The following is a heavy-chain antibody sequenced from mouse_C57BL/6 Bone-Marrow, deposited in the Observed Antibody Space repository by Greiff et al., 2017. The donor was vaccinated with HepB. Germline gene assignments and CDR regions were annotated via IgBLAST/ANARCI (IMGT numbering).Heavy chain of an antibody. V-gene: IGHV1-76*01. CDR3: ARRSNYGGFAY. Sequence: VKLMESGAELVRPGASVKLSCKASGYTFTDYYINWVKQRPGQGLEWIARIYPGSGNTYYNEKFKGKATLTAEKSSSTAYMQLSSLTSEDSAVYFCARRSNYGGFAYWGQGTLVTVSA. CDR2: IYPGSGNT. D-gene: IGHD2-5*01. CDR1: GYTFTDYY. J-gene: IGHJ3*01.